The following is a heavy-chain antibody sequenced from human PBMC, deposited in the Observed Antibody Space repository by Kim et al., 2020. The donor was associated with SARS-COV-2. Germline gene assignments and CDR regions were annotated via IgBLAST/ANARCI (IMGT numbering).Heavy chain of an antibody. D-gene: IGHD6-13*01. J-gene: IGHJ4*02. Sequence: SHAQKFQGRVTLTRDTSTSTVYMELSSLRSEDTAVYYCARDVQQLALDYWGQGTLVTVSS. V-gene: IGHV1-46*01. CDR3: ARDVQQLALDY.